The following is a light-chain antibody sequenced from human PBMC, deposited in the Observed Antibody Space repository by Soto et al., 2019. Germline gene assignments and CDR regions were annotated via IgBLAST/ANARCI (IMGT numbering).Light chain of an antibody. Sequence: IQVTQSPSFLSASVGDTITITCRTSQGIVNYLNWYQHKSGQPPKILLFDTSTLARGVPPRFSGSGSGSLFTLTIDSLQPEDFATYYCQQSYNPPYPFGQGT. V-gene: IGKV1-39*01. J-gene: IGKJ2*01. CDR2: DTS. CDR1: QGIVNY. CDR3: QQSYNPPYP.